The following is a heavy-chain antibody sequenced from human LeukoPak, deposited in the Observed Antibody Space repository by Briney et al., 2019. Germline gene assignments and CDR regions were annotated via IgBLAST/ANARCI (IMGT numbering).Heavy chain of an antibody. CDR2: ISWNSGRV. Sequence: GRSLRLSCEASGFTFDEYGMHWVRQAPGKGLEWVSGISWNSGRVAYADSVKGRFTISRDNSKNTLYLQMDSLRAEDTAVYYCAKDMGTSYYFDAFDIWGQGTMVTVSS. V-gene: IGHV3-9*01. J-gene: IGHJ3*02. CDR1: GFTFDEYG. CDR3: AKDMGTSYYFDAFDI. D-gene: IGHD3-22*01.